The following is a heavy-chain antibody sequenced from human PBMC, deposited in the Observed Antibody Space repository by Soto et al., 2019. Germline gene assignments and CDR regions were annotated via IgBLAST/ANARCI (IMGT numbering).Heavy chain of an antibody. Sequence: SETLSLSCAVYGGSFSGYYWSWIRQPPGKGLEWIGEINHSGSTNYNPSLKSRVTISVDTSKNQFSLKLSSVTAADTAVYYCARHDGSSSGWIFDYWGQGTMVTVS. D-gene: IGHD6-19*01. CDR3: ARHDGSSSGWIFDY. CDR1: GGSFSGYY. V-gene: IGHV4-34*01. J-gene: IGHJ4*01. CDR2: INHSGST.